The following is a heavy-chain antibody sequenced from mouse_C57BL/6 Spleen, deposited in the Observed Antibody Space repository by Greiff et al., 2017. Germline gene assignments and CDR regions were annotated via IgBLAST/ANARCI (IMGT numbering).Heavy chain of an antibody. Sequence: QVQLQQSGAELVKPGASVKLSCKASGYTFTSYWMQWVKQRPGQGLEWIGEIDPSDSYTNYNQKFKGKATLTVDTSSSTAYMQLSSLTSEDSAVYYCARILPFDYWGQGTTLTVSS. CDR1: GYTFTSYW. V-gene: IGHV1-50*01. CDR2: IDPSDSYT. J-gene: IGHJ2*01. CDR3: ARILPFDY.